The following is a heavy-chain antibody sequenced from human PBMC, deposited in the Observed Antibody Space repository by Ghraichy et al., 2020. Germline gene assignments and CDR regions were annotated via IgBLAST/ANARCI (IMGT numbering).Heavy chain of an antibody. Sequence: GGPLRLSCAASGFPFSSYEINWVRQAPGKGLEWVSYISSGGDTTYYADSVKGRFTISRDNAKNSLYLQMNSLRAEDTAVYYCTRPNVYGFWGQGTLVTVSS. CDR1: GFPFSSYE. V-gene: IGHV3-48*03. D-gene: IGHD2/OR15-2a*01. CDR2: ISSGGDTT. J-gene: IGHJ4*02. CDR3: TRPNVYGF.